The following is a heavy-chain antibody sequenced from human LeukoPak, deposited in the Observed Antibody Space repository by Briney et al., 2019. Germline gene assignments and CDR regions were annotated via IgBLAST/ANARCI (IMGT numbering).Heavy chain of an antibody. D-gene: IGHD3-10*01. CDR2: ISWNSGRT. V-gene: IGHV3-9*02. J-gene: IGHJ6*02. CDR1: GGSTSSYY. CDR3: AKDTGYGSGPYYYGMDV. Sequence: LSLTGTVSGGSTSSYYWSWVRQAPGKGLEWVSGISWNSGRTGYADSVKGRFTISRDNAKNSLYLQMNSLRAEDTALYYCAKDTGYGSGPYYYGMDVWGLGTTVTVSS.